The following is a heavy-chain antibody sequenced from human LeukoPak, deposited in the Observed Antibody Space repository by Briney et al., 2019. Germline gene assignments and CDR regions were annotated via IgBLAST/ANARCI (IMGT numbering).Heavy chain of an antibody. CDR2: IYYSGST. Sequence: SETLSLTCTVSGGSISTSSYYWSWIRQPPGKGLEWIGYIYYSGSTNYNPSLKSRVTISVDTSKNQFSLKLSSVTAADTAVYYCARVSYYEAVDYWGQGTLVTVSS. V-gene: IGHV4-61*01. CDR3: ARVSYYEAVDY. J-gene: IGHJ4*02. D-gene: IGHD3-22*01. CDR1: GGSISTSSYY.